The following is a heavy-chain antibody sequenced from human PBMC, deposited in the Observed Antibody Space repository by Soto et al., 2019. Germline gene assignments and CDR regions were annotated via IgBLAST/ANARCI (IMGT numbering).Heavy chain of an antibody. CDR2: INPNSGGT. V-gene: IGHV1-2*02. J-gene: IGHJ5*02. CDR1: GYTFTGSY. D-gene: IGHD2-2*02. CDR3: AREDCSRTSGYRRRENWFDP. Sequence: ASVKLSCKDSGYTFTGSYMHCARQAPGQGLEWMGWINPNSGGTNYAQKFQGRVTMTRDTSISTAYMELSRLRSDDTAVYYCAREDCSRTSGYRRRENWFDPWGQGTLVTVSS.